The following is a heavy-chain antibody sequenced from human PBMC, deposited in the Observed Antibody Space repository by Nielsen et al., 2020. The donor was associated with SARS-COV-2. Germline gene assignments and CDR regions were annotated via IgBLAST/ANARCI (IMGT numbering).Heavy chain of an antibody. CDR1: GYSFTSYW. CDR3: ARLGGGIAAAGAYYYYGMDV. D-gene: IGHD6-13*01. Sequence: KVSCKGSGYSFTSYWISWVRQMPGKGLEWMGRIDPSDSYTNYSPSFQGHVTISADKSISTAYLQWSSLKASDTAMYYCARLGGGIAAAGAYYYYGMDVWGQGTTVTVSS. J-gene: IGHJ6*02. CDR2: IDPSDSYT. V-gene: IGHV5-10-1*01.